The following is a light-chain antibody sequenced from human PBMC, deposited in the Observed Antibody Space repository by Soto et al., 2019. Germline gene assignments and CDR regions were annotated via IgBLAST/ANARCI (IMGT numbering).Light chain of an antibody. CDR1: ENINNY. Sequence: DIQMTQSPSSLSASVGDRVTITCRASENINNYLNWYQQKPGKAPNLLIYAASSLQTGVPSRFSGSGSGTDFSLTISSLRPEDFATYYCRQTYNIPRTFGQGTKVDIK. CDR2: AAS. V-gene: IGKV1-39*01. J-gene: IGKJ1*01. CDR3: RQTYNIPRT.